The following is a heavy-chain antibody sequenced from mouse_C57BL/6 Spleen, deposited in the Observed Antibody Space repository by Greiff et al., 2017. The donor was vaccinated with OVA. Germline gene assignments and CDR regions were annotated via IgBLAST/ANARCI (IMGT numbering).Heavy chain of an antibody. V-gene: IGHV1-55*01. CDR3: ARRGLLRSYYFDY. Sequence: QVHVKQPGAELVKPGASVKMSCKASGYTFTSYWITWVKQRPGQGLEWIGDIYPGSGSTNYNEKFKSKATLTVDTSSSTAYMQLSSLTSEDSAVYYCARRGLLRSYYFDYWGQGTTLTVSS. CDR1: GYTFTSYW. CDR2: IYPGSGST. D-gene: IGHD1-1*01. J-gene: IGHJ2*01.